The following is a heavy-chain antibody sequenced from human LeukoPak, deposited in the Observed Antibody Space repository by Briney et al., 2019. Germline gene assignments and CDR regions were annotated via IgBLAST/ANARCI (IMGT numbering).Heavy chain of an antibody. D-gene: IGHD3-16*02. V-gene: IGHV4-59*08. Sequence: SETLSLTCTVSGSSISSGYYWSWIRQSPGKGLEWIGYIYVTGSTRYNPYLQSRVTISVDTSRNQFFLKMSSVTAADTAVYYCARHIGGGIEDMDVWGTGTKVTVSS. J-gene: IGHJ6*03. CDR1: GSSISSGYY. CDR3: ARHIGGGIEDMDV. CDR2: IYVTGST.